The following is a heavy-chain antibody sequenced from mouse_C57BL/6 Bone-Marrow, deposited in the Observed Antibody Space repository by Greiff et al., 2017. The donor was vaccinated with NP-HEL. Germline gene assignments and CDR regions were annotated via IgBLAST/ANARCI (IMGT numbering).Heavy chain of an antibody. V-gene: IGHV1-55*01. J-gene: IGHJ3*01. Sequence: QVQLQQPGAELVKPGASVKMSCKASGYTFTSYWITWVKQRPGQGLEWIGDIYPGSGSTNYNEKFKRKATLTVDTSSSTAYMQLSSLTSEDSAVYYCARGPYYYGSSYGAWFAYWGQGTLVTVSA. CDR3: ARGPYYYGSSYGAWFAY. D-gene: IGHD1-1*01. CDR2: IYPGSGST. CDR1: GYTFTSYW.